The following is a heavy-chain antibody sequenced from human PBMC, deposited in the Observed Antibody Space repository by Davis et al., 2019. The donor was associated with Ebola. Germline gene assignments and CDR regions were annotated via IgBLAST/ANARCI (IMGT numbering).Heavy chain of an antibody. CDR3: ARRMLVAASWFDP. J-gene: IGHJ5*02. CDR2: IYYSGST. CDR1: GFTFSNAW. V-gene: IGHV4-59*12. Sequence: ESLMISCAASGFTFSNAWMSWIRQPPGKGLEWIGYIYYSGSTNYNPSLKSRVTISVDKSKNQFSLKLSSVTAADTAVYYCARRMLVAASWFDPWGQGTLVTVSS. D-gene: IGHD2-15*01.